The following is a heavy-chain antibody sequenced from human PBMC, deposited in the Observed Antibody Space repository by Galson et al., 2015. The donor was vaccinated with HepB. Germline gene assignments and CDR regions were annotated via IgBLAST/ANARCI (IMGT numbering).Heavy chain of an antibody. D-gene: IGHD4-17*01. V-gene: IGHV3-23*01. CDR1: GFTFRYYV. CDR2: IIGSGGST. J-gene: IGHJ5*02. CDR3: AKMGSYGDYDFDP. Sequence: SLRLSCAVSGFTFRYYVMTWVRQAPGKGLEWVSSIIGSGGSTFYADSVKGRFTISRDNSKNTLFLQMNGLRVEDTAVYYCAKMGSYGDYDFDPWGQGTLVTVSS.